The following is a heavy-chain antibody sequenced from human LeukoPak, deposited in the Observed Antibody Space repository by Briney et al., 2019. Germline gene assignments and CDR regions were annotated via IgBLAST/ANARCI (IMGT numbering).Heavy chain of an antibody. CDR3: ARDEMDSLDY. Sequence: ASVKVSCKASGYTFTSYYLRWVRQAPGQGPEWMGIINPSGGNTNYAQKFQDRVTMTRDTSTSTVYMQLSSLRSEDTAVYYCARDEMDSLDYWGQGTLVTVSS. CDR1: GYTFTSYY. J-gene: IGHJ4*02. D-gene: IGHD5-24*01. CDR2: INPSGGNT. V-gene: IGHV1-46*01.